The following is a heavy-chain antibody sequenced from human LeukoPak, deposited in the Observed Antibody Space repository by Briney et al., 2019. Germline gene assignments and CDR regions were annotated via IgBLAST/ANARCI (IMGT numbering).Heavy chain of an antibody. CDR2: ISGSGGST. J-gene: IGHJ4*02. Sequence: GGSLRLSCAASGFTFSSCAMSWVRQAPGKGLEWVSAISGSGGSTYYADSVKGRFTISRDNSKNTLYLQMNSLRAEDTALYFCAKDIGVGGAIPYYFDYWGQGTLVTVSS. CDR1: GFTFSSCA. CDR3: AKDIGVGGAIPYYFDY. D-gene: IGHD2-21*01. V-gene: IGHV3-23*01.